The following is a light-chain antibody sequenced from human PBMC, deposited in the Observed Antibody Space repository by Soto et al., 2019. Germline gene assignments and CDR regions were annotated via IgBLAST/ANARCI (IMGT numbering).Light chain of an antibody. J-gene: IGKJ1*01. Sequence: EIVLTQSPATLSLSPGERATLSCRASQSVSSYLAWYQQKPGQAPRLLIYDASNRATGIPARFSGSGSGTDFTITISSLEPEDFAVYYCQQRSNWPPWTFGQGTTVEIK. CDR3: QQRSNWPPWT. CDR2: DAS. CDR1: QSVSSY. V-gene: IGKV3-11*01.